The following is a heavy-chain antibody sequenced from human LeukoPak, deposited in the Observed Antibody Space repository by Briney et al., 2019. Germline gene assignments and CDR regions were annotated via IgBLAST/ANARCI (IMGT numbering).Heavy chain of an antibody. CDR3: ARDRRGVVDY. V-gene: IGHV3-33*01. D-gene: IGHD3-10*01. J-gene: IGHJ4*02. CDR2: IWYDGSNK. CDR1: GFTFSSYG. Sequence: PGRSLRLSCAASGFTFSSYGMHWVRQAPGKGLEWVAVIWYDGSNKYYADSVKGRFTTSGDNSKNTLYLQMNSLRAEDTAVYYCARDRRGVVDYWGQGTLVTVSS.